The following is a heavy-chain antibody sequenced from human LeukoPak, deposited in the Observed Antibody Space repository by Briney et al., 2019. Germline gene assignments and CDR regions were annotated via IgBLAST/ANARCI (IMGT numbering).Heavy chain of an antibody. CDR2: IYSSGST. D-gene: IGHD6-19*01. Sequence: SETLSLTCTVSGGSISGYYWTWIRQPPGKGLEWIGCIYSSGSTSYKPSLKSRITIPVDTSKNQFSLNLSSVTAADTAVYYCVRGKAVAGAIWFDPWGQGTLVTVSS. CDR1: GGSISGYY. V-gene: IGHV4-59*01. J-gene: IGHJ5*02. CDR3: VRGKAVAGAIWFDP.